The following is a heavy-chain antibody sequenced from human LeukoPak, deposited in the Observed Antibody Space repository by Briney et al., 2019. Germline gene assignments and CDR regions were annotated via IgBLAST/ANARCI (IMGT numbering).Heavy chain of an antibody. CDR1: GGSISSCSYC. Sequence: SETLSLTCAVSGGSISSCSYCWGWIRQPPGQGLEWIGSIYYSGSTYYNPSPKTRITISVDTSKNQYSLKLSSVTAAETAVYYCARHVGYQLLLVPYNWFDPWGQGTLVTVSS. CDR3: ARHVGYQLLLVPYNWFDP. J-gene: IGHJ5*02. D-gene: IGHD2-2*01. CDR2: IYYSGST. V-gene: IGHV4-39*01.